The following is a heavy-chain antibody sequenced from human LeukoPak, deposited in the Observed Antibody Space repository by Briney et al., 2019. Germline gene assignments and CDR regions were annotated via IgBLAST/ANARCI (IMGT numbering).Heavy chain of an antibody. CDR2: IGRSGSDI. J-gene: IGHJ4*02. CDR3: VREANYYDSTGYPTKVHDF. V-gene: IGHV3-21*01. Sequence: GGSLRLSCAASGFTFSTYGMNWVRQAPGKGLQWVSSIGRSGSDIYYVDSLKGRFSISRDDAKNSLYLQMGRLRAEDTAVYYCVREANYYDSTGYPTKVHDFWGQGTLVTVSS. D-gene: IGHD3-22*01. CDR1: GFTFSTYG.